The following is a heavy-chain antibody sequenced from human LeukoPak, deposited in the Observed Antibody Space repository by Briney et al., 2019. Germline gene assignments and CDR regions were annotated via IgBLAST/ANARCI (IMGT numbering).Heavy chain of an antibody. J-gene: IGHJ4*02. CDR2: INPSGGST. Sequence: GASVKVSFTAAGYTFTIYYMHWVRQAPGQGLEWMGIINPSGGSTSYAQKFQGRVTMTRDTSTSTVHMELSSLRSEDTAVYYCARGSSGYYQLDYWGQGTLVTVSS. CDR1: GYTFTIYY. V-gene: IGHV1-46*01. CDR3: ARGSSGYYQLDY. D-gene: IGHD3-22*01.